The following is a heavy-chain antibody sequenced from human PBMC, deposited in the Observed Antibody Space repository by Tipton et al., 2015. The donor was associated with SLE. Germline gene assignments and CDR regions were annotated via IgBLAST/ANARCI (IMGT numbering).Heavy chain of an antibody. V-gene: IGHV4-59*12. Sequence: LRLSCSVSGGSISSFYWSWIRQTPGKRLEWIGSIYYSGRTYYNPSLKSRVTISLDPPKNQFSLKLTSVTAADTAMYYCARDGGHTYLLGSFDYWGQGTPVNVS. D-gene: IGHD3-16*01. J-gene: IGHJ4*02. CDR1: GGSISSFY. CDR3: ARDGGHTYLLGSFDY. CDR2: IYYSGRT.